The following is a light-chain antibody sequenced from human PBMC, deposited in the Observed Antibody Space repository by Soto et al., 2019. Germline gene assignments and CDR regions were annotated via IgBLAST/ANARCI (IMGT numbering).Light chain of an antibody. CDR3: QQDGYSPIT. Sequence: VWTKSACTLPSSPGERAHLYCRPSQSVGSNYLAWYQQKPGQAPRLLIYGASSRATGIADRFSGSGSGTDFTLTISRLEPEDFALYYCQQDGYSPITLGQGARLEVK. J-gene: IGKJ5*01. CDR2: GAS. V-gene: IGKV3-20*01. CDR1: QSVGSNY.